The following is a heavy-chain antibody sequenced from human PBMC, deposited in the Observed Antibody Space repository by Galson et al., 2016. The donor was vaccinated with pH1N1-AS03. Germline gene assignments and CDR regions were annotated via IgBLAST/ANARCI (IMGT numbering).Heavy chain of an antibody. CDR3: VRGKPYYYDRRKYFAFLV. CDR2: ISSSGDTI. Sequence: SLRLSCAASGFTFGDFEMNWIRQAPGKGLEWVAYISSSGDTIKYGDSVKGRFTISRDTVKDSLYMQMASLRVEDTALYHCVRGKPYYYDRRKYFAFLVWGQGTTVIVSS. D-gene: IGHD3-3*01. CDR1: GFTFGDFE. J-gene: IGHJ3*01. V-gene: IGHV3-48*03.